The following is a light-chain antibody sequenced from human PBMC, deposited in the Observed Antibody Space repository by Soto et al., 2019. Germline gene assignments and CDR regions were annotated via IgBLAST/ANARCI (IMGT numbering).Light chain of an antibody. J-gene: IGKJ1*01. CDR3: QQYGSAPQT. Sequence: EIVLTQSPGTLSLSPGERATLSCRASQSVASSCLAWYQQKPGQAPRLLIYGASSRATGIPDRFRCSGSGTDFTLTISRLEPEDFAVDYCQQYGSAPQTFGQGTKVEI. CDR2: GAS. CDR1: QSVASSC. V-gene: IGKV3-20*01.